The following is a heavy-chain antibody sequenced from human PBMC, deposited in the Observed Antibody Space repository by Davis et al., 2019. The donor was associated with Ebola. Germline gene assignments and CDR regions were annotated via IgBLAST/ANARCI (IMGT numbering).Heavy chain of an antibody. J-gene: IGHJ4*02. D-gene: IGHD5-18*01. V-gene: IGHV3-30-3*01. Sequence: PGGSLRLSCAASGFIFNRYPMHWVRQAPGKGLEWVAVISVDGTSEDYADSVKGRFIISRDNSKNTLYLQMNTLRVEDTAIYYCVPGTWIRGQGTLVTVSS. CDR2: ISVDGTSE. CDR1: GFIFNRYP. CDR3: VPGTWI.